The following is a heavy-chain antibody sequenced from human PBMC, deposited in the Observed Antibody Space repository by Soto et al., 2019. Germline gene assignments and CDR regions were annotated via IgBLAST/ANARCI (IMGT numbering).Heavy chain of an antibody. Sequence: GASVKVSCKASGYTFTSYYMHWVRQAPGQGLEWMGIIHPSGGGTTYAQKFLGRVTVTRDTSTSTVFMELSSLRSDDTAVYYCARGGHIAVVTASFDYWGQGTLVTVSS. D-gene: IGHD2-21*02. CDR2: IHPSGGGT. J-gene: IGHJ4*02. CDR1: GYTFTSYY. CDR3: ARGGHIAVVTASFDY. V-gene: IGHV1-46*03.